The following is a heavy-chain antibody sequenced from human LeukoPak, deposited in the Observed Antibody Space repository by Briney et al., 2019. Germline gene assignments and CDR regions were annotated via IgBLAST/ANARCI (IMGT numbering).Heavy chain of an antibody. V-gene: IGHV4-59*13. Sequence: SETLSLTCTVSGGSISSYYWSWIRQPPGKGLEWIGYNYYWGSTNYNPPLKGRVTISADTCKSQFSLKLSSVTAADTAVYYCARGISSGYYFDDWGQGTLVTAPS. J-gene: IGHJ4*02. CDR2: NYYWGST. CDR3: ARGISSGYYFDD. CDR1: GGSISSYY. D-gene: IGHD3-22*01.